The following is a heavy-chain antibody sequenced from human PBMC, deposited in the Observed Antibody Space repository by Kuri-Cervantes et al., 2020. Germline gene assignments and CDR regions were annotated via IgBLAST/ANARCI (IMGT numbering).Heavy chain of an antibody. V-gene: IGHV3-48*03. J-gene: IGHJ4*02. CDR2: ISSSGSTI. CDR1: GFTFSSYA. CDR3: AGLVATNEPPDY. Sequence: GESLKISCAASGFTFSSYAMSWVRQAPGKGLEWVSAISSSGSTIYYADSVKGRFTISRDNAKNSLYLQMNSLRAEDTAVYYCAGLVATNEPPDYWGQGTLVTVSS. D-gene: IGHD5-12*01.